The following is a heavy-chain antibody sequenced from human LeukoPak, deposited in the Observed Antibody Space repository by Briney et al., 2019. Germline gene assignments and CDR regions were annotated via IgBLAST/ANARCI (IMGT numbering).Heavy chain of an antibody. V-gene: IGHV3-53*01. CDR1: GFTVDSNY. CDR2: IYTGGNT. J-gene: IGHJ4*02. CDR3: ARGIVGTTLNPYFDY. D-gene: IGHD1-26*01. Sequence: PGGSLRLSCAASGFTVDSNYLSWVRQAPGKGLEWVSTIYTGGNTYYAASVKGRFTISRDFSKNTVFLHMNSLRAEDTAMYYCARGIVGTTLNPYFDYWGQGTLVTVSS.